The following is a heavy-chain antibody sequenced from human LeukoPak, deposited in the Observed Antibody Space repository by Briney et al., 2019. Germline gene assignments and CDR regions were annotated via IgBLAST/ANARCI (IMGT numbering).Heavy chain of an antibody. V-gene: IGHV3-7*01. Sequence: GGSLRLSCAASGFTFSSYWMSWVRQAPGKGLEWVANIKQDGSEKYYVDSVKGRFTISRDNAKNSLYLQMNSLRAEDMAVYYCARFGGGAAKDDRLDYWGQGTLVTVSS. D-gene: IGHD3-16*01. CDR2: IKQDGSEK. CDR1: GFTFSSYW. CDR3: ARFGGGAAKDDRLDY. J-gene: IGHJ4*02.